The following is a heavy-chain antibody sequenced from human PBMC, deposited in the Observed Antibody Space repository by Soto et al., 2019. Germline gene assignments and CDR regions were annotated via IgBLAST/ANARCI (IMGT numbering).Heavy chain of an antibody. CDR2: ISGPGVT. V-gene: IGHV3-53*01. D-gene: IGHD4-4*01. CDR3: ARTRLQYRELVS. CDR1: GFSVTNTY. Sequence: PGGSLRLSCAASGFSVTNTYVHWVRQAPGKGLEWVSVISGPGVTYYADSVKGRIALSRDTSQNTMYLHMRNLRADDTAVYYCARTRLQYRELVSWGQGTLVTVSS. J-gene: IGHJ5*02.